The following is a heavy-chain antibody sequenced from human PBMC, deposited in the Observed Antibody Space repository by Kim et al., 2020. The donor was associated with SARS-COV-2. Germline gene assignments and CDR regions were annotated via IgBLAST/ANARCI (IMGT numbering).Heavy chain of an antibody. CDR1: GFTFSSYG. V-gene: IGHV3-33*01. D-gene: IGHD6-13*01. Sequence: GGSLRLSCAASGFTFSSYGMHWVRQAPGKGLEWVAVIWYDGSNKYYADSVKGRFTISRDNSKNTLYLQMNSLRAEDTAVYYCARDETYSSSWYANYYYGMDVWGQGTTVTVS. J-gene: IGHJ6*02. CDR2: IWYDGSNK. CDR3: ARDETYSSSWYANYYYGMDV.